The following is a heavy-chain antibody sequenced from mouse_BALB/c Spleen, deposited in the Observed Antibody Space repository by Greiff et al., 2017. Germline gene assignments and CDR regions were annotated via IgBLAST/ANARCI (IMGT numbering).Heavy chain of an antibody. D-gene: IGHD2-10*02. Sequence: QVHVKQSGAELVRPGVSVKISCKGSGYTFTDYAMHWVKQSHAKSLEWIGVISTYYGDASYNQKFKGKATMTVDKSSSTAYMELARLTSEDSAIYYCARGRYGNYDAMAYWGQGTSVTVSS. V-gene: IGHV1S137*01. J-gene: IGHJ4*01. CDR2: ISTYYGDA. CDR1: GYTFTDYA. CDR3: ARGRYGNYDAMAY.